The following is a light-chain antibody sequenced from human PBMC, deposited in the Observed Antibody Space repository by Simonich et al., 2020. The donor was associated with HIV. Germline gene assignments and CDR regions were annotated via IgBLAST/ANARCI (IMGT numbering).Light chain of an antibody. J-gene: IGKJ3*01. CDR2: AAS. CDR1: QGISSY. Sequence: DIQLTQSPSFLSTSVGDRVTITCRASQGISSYLAWYQQKPGKAPKLLIYAASTLQSGVPSRFSGSGSGTEFTLTISSLQPEDFATYYCQQYDSFTFGPGTKVDIK. V-gene: IGKV1-9*01. CDR3: QQYDSFT.